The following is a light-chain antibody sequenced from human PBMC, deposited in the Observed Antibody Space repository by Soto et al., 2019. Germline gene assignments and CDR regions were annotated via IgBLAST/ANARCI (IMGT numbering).Light chain of an antibody. CDR1: SSDVGAYNY. J-gene: IGLJ3*02. Sequence: QSALTQPPSASGSPGQSVTISCTGTSSDVGAYNYVSWYQQHAGKAPKLVIYEVTKRPSGVPDRFSGSKSANTASLTVSGLQAEDEADYYCSSFASSNTGVFGGGPQLTVL. CDR2: EVT. CDR3: SSFASSNTGV. V-gene: IGLV2-8*01.